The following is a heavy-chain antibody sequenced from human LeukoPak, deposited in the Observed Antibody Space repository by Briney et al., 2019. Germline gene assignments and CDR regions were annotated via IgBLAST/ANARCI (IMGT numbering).Heavy chain of an antibody. CDR3: ARELGYIYMSREYGMDV. CDR2: IYSGGST. CDR1: GLTVSSNY. Sequence: GGSLRLSCAASGLTVSSNYMSWVRQAPGKGLEWVSVIYSGGSTYYADSVKGRFTISRDNSKNTLYLQMDSLRAEDTAVYYCARELGYIYMSREYGMDVWGQGTTVTVSS. D-gene: IGHD5-18*01. J-gene: IGHJ6*02. V-gene: IGHV3-66*01.